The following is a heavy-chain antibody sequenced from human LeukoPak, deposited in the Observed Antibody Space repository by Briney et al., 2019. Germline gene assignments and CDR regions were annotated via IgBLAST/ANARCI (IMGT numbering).Heavy chain of an antibody. V-gene: IGHV1-46*01. CDR2: IGGST. D-gene: IGHD5-24*01. Sequence: ASVEVSGKASGYTFTNYYIHWVPRAPGQGVKWMGIIGGSTNYAQKFQGRVTMTRDKSTSTVYMELSSLRSEDAAVYYCARVRDGYNDAYDIWGQGTMVTVHS. CDR3: ARVRDGYNDAYDI. CDR1: GYTFTNYY. J-gene: IGHJ3*02.